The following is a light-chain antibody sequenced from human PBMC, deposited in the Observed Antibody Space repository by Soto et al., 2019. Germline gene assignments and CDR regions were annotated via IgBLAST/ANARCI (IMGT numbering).Light chain of an antibody. Sequence: DIQMTQSPSSLSASVGDRVTITCRASQSIGYWLAWYQQKPGKAPNLLIYAASSLETGVPSRFSGSGFGTGFTLTIASLQPDDSASYYCQQYNSFSKTFGRGTKVEIK. CDR1: QSIGYW. CDR3: QQYNSFSKT. V-gene: IGKV1-5*01. J-gene: IGKJ1*01. CDR2: AAS.